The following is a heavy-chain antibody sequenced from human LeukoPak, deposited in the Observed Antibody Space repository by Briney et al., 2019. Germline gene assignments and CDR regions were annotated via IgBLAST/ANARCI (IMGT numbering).Heavy chain of an antibody. J-gene: IGHJ4*02. D-gene: IGHD6-13*01. CDR1: GYTFTSYG. CDR2: INPNSGGT. V-gene: IGHV1-2*02. CDR3: AREQQLVPFDY. Sequence: ASVKVSCKASGYTFTSYGISWVRQAPGQGLEWMGWINPNSGGTNYAQKFQGRVTMTRDTSISTAYMELSRLRSDDTAVYYCAREQQLVPFDYWGQGTLVTVSS.